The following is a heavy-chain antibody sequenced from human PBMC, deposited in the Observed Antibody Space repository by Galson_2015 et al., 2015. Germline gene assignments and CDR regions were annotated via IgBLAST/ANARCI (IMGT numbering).Heavy chain of an antibody. CDR1: GFIFSSYG. V-gene: IGHV3-30*18. J-gene: IGHJ6*03. CDR3: AKPGGTTSFFYYMDV. CDR2: ISYDGTNK. D-gene: IGHD1-1*01. Sequence: SLRLSYAASGFIFSSYGMHWVRQAPGKGLEWVAVISYDGTNKYYADSVKGRFTISRDNSKNTLSLQMNSLRTEDTAVYYCAKPGGTTSFFYYMDVWGKATTVTVSS.